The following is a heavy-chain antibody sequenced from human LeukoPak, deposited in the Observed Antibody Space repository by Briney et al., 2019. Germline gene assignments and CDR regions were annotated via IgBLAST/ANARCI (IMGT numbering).Heavy chain of an antibody. Sequence: SETLSLTCTVSGGSISSGNYYWSWIRQHPGKGLEWIGYIYYSGSTYYNPSLKSRVTISVDTSKNQFSLKLSSVTAADTAVYYCARDRYYGDYYYYGMDVWGQGTTDTVSS. V-gene: IGHV4-31*03. CDR3: ARDRYYGDYYYYGMDV. J-gene: IGHJ6*02. D-gene: IGHD4-17*01. CDR1: GGSISSGNYY. CDR2: IYYSGST.